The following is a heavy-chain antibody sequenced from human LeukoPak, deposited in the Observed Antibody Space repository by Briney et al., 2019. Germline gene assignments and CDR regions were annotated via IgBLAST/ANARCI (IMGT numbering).Heavy chain of an antibody. CDR2: IKQDGSEK. J-gene: IGHJ6*02. D-gene: IGHD5-12*01. V-gene: IGHV3-7*03. CDR3: AKDLGDIVATIKGGDYYYYYYGMDV. Sequence: GGSLRLSCAASGSTFSSYWMSWVRQAPGKGLEWVANIKQDGSEKYYVDSVKGRFTISRDNAKNSLYLQMNSLRAEDTAVYYCAKDLGDIVATIKGGDYYYYYYGMDVWGQGTTVTVSS. CDR1: GSTFSSYW.